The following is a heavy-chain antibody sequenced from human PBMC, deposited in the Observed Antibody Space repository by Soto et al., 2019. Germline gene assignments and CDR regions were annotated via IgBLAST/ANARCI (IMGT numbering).Heavy chain of an antibody. CDR3: ARGILWFGVTYRDY. CDR1: GGSINSGGYY. CDR2: ISYSGST. V-gene: IGHV4-31*03. Sequence: QVQLQEPGPGLVKPSETLSLTCTVSGGSINSGGYYWSWIRQHPGKGLDYIGYISYSGSTYYNPYLRGRTTRSLDTSKNQFSLKLTSVTAADTAVYYCARGILWFGVTYRDYWAQGTLVTVSS. J-gene: IGHJ4*02. D-gene: IGHD3-10*01.